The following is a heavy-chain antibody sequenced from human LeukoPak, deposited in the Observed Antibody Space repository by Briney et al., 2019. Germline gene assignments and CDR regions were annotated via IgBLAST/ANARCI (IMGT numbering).Heavy chain of an antibody. V-gene: IGHV3-21*01. CDR3: ARDTSGYSGYEFDY. CDR1: GFTFSSYS. CDR2: ISSSSSYI. Sequence: PGGSLRLSCAASGFTFSSYSMNWVRQAPGKGLEWVSSISSSSSYIYYADSVKGRFTISRDNAKNALYLRMNSLRAEDTAVYYCARDTSGYSGYEFDYWGQGTLVTVSS. J-gene: IGHJ4*02. D-gene: IGHD5-12*01.